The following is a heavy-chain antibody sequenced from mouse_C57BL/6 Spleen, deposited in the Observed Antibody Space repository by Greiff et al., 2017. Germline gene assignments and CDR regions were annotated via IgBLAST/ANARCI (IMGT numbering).Heavy chain of an antibody. V-gene: IGHV5-9-1*02. Sequence: EVKLVESGEGLVKPGGSLKLSCAASGFTFSSYAMSWVRQTPEKRLEWVAYISSGGDYIYYADTVKGRFTISRDNARNTLYLQMSSLKSEVTAMYYCTRDQGYYGSSSLDYWGQGTTLTVSS. D-gene: IGHD1-1*01. CDR3: TRDQGYYGSSSLDY. CDR1: GFTFSSYA. CDR2: ISSGGDYI. J-gene: IGHJ2*01.